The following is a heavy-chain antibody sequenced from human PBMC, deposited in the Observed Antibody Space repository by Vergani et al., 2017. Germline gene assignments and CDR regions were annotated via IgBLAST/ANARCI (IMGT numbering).Heavy chain of an antibody. J-gene: IGHJ5*02. V-gene: IGHV3-21*01. D-gene: IGHD2-15*01. CDR3: ARDRPEDIVVPPPPS. Sequence: EVQLVESGGGLVKPGGSLRLSCAASGFTFSTYNMNWVRQAPGKGLEWVSSISDSSDYIYYADSVKGRFTISRDNSKNSLYLQMNSLRAEDTAVYYCARDRPEDIVVPPPPSWGQGTLVTVSS. CDR1: GFTFSTYN. CDR2: ISDSSDYI.